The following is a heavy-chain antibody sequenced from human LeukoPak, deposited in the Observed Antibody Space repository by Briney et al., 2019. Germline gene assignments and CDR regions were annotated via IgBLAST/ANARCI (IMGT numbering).Heavy chain of an antibody. CDR3: ARGDTYYYDSSGYGY. J-gene: IGHJ4*02. CDR1: GYTFTSYG. V-gene: IGHV1-18*01. D-gene: IGHD3-22*01. CDR2: ISAYNGST. Sequence: ASVKVSCKASGYTFTSYGISWVRQAPGQGLEWMGWISAYNGSTNYAQKLQGRVTMTTDTSTSTAYMELRSLRSDDTAVYYCARGDTYYYDSSGYGYWGQGTLVTVSS.